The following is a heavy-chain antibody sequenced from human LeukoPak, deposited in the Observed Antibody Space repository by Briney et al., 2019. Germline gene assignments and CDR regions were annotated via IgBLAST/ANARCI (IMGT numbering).Heavy chain of an antibody. J-gene: IGHJ3*02. CDR3: ARELSSGYYLAFDI. D-gene: IGHD3-22*01. CDR2: IYTSGST. CDR1: GGSISSSGYY. V-gene: IGHV4-61*02. Sequence: SETLSLTCTVSGGSISSSGYYWSWIRQPAGKGLEWIGRIYTSGSTNYNPSLKSRVTMSVDTFKNQFSLKLSSVTAADTAVYYCARELSSGYYLAFDIWGQGTMVTVSS.